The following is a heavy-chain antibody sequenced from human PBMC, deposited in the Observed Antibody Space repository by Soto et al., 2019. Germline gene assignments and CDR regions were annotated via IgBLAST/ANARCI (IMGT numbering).Heavy chain of an antibody. CDR3: AKKSRGGDWPRGEYFQH. CDR1: GFTFSSYA. D-gene: IGHD2-21*02. Sequence: GGSLRLSCAASGFTFSSYAMSWVRQAPGKGLEWVSAISGSGGSTYYADSVKGRFTISRDNSKNTLYLQMNSLRAEDTAVYYCAKKSRGGDWPRGEYFQHWGQGTLVTVSS. V-gene: IGHV3-23*01. CDR2: ISGSGGST. J-gene: IGHJ1*01.